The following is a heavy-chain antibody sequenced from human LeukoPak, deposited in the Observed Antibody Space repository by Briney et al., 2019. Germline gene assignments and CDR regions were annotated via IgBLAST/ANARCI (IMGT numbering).Heavy chain of an antibody. Sequence: SGPTLVNPTQTLTLTFTFSGFSLSTIGVRVGWILQPPGKALEWVALIYWKDDKRYSPSLMSRLTITMDTSKNHGFAADTNMDPVDTATSYCAHRHRGSYATCWGQGTLVTVSS. V-gene: IGHV2-5*01. CDR3: AHRHRGSYATC. CDR1: GFSLSTIGVR. CDR2: IYWKDDK. J-gene: IGHJ4*02. D-gene: IGHD1-26*01.